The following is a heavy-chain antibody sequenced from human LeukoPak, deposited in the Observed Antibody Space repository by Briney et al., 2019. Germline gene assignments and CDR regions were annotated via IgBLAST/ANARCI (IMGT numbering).Heavy chain of an antibody. CDR1: GGSISSYY. Sequence: PSETLSLTCTVSGGSISSYYWSWIRQPAGKGLECIGRIYTSGSTNYSPSLKSRVSMSVDTSKNQFSLKLSSVTAADTAVYYCARESRRRFLEWLHWFDPWGQGTLVTVSS. CDR3: ARESRRRFLEWLHWFDP. V-gene: IGHV4-4*07. D-gene: IGHD3-3*01. CDR2: IYTSGST. J-gene: IGHJ5*02.